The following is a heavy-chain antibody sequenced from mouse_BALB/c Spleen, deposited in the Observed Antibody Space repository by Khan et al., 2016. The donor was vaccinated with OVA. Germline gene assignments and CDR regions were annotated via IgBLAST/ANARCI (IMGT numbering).Heavy chain of an antibody. CDR3: ARHGSTSWFAY. J-gene: IGHJ3*01. D-gene: IGHD1-1*01. Sequence: EVQLQQSGPELMKPGASVKISCKASGYSFTSYYIHWVKQSHGKTLEWIGFIDPFNGGSTYNQKFKVKATLTVDKSSSTAYMHLSSLTCEDSAVYYCARHGSTSWFAYWGQGTLVTVSA. CDR2: IDPFNGGS. V-gene: IGHV1-31*01. CDR1: GYSFTSYY.